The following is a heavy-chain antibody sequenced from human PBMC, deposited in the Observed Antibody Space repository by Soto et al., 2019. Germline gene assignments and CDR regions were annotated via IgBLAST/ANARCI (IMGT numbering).Heavy chain of an antibody. V-gene: IGHV1-69*13. CDR3: ARGAMANFDY. CDR1: GGTFGSQS. CDR2: FIAMLGTP. D-gene: IGHD5-18*01. J-gene: IGHJ4*02. Sequence: SVKVSCNASGGTFGSQSISWVRQAPGQGLEWMGGFIAMLGTPTYAKKVQDRATISADESLTSSYLELRSLRSEDTGVYFCARGAMANFDYWGQGTVVTVSS.